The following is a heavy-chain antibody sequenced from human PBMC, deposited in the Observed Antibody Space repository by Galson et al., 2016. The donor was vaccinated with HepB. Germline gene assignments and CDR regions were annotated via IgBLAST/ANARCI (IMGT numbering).Heavy chain of an antibody. CDR3: ARGGTCNDNTCHGYYYFDY. D-gene: IGHD3-10*01. V-gene: IGHV3-73*01. CDR2: IRSKTNNYAT. Sequence: SLRLSCAASGFTFSGSVMHWVRQASGKGLEWVGQIRSKTNNYATRYAASVKGRFIISRDDSENTAYLQMNSLKTEDTAVYYCARGGTCNDNTCHGYYYFDYWGQGALITVSS. J-gene: IGHJ4*02. CDR1: GFTFSGSV.